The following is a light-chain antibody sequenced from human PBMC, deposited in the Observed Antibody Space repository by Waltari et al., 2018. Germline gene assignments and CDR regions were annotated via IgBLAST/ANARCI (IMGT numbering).Light chain of an antibody. CDR3: NSRDSSGNHIV. J-gene: IGLJ1*01. Sequence: SSELTQDPAVSVALGQTVRITCQGDSLRSYYASRYPQKPGQAPVLVIYGKNNRPSGLPDRFSGSSSGNTASLTITGAQAEDEADYYCNSRDSSGNHIVFGTGTKVTVL. CDR2: GKN. V-gene: IGLV3-19*01. CDR1: SLRSYY.